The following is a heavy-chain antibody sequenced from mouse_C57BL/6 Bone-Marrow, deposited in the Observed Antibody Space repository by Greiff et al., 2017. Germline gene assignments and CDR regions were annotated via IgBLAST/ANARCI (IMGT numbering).Heavy chain of an antibody. CDR2: IYPRDGST. Sequence: QVQLKESGPELVKPGASVKLSCKASGYTFTSYDINWVKQRPGQGLEWIGWIYPRDGSTKYNEKFKGKATLTVATSSSTAYMELHSLTSEDSAVYFCARLEFDGGSGDWYFDVWGTGTTVTVSS. D-gene: IGHD1-1*02. CDR3: ARLEFDGGSGDWYFDV. V-gene: IGHV1-85*01. J-gene: IGHJ1*03. CDR1: GYTFTSYD.